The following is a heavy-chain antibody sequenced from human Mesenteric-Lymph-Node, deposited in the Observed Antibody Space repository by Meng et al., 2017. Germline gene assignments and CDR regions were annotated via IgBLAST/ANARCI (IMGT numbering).Heavy chain of an antibody. V-gene: IGHV3-23*01. D-gene: IGHD3-3*01. J-gene: IGHJ4*02. CDR3: AIGSYDFWSGYYGY. CDR1: GFTFSNCA. CDR2: ISYNGDYT. Sequence: GESLKISCAASGFTFSNCAMTWVRQAPGKGLEWVSSISYNGDYTYYADSVKGRFTISRDNSKNTLYLQVNSLRVEDTAVYYCAIGSYDFWSGYYGYWGQGTLVTVSS.